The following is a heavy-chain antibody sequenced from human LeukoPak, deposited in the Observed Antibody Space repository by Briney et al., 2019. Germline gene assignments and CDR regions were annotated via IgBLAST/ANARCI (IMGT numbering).Heavy chain of an antibody. J-gene: IGHJ3*02. CDR3: ARYTMIHRNHAFDI. CDR1: GFTFSSYA. V-gene: IGHV3-23*01. Sequence: GGSLRLSCAASGFTFSSYAMSWVRQAPGKGLEWVSAISGSGGSTYYADSVKGRFTISRDNAKNSLYLQMNSLRAEDTAVYYCARYTMIHRNHAFDIWGQGTMVTVSS. D-gene: IGHD3-22*01. CDR2: ISGSGGST.